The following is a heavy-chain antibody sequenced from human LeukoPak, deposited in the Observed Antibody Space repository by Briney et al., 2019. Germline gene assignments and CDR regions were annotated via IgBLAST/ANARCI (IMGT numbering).Heavy chain of an antibody. V-gene: IGHV4-59*01. CDR2: IYYSGST. CDR1: GGSISSYY. Sequence: SETLSLTCTVSGGSISSYYWSWIRQPPGEGLEWIGYIYYSGSTNYNPSLESRVTISVDTSKNQFSLKLSSVTAADTAVYFCARWYSSSSRAFDIWGQGTMVTVSS. CDR3: ARWYSSSSRAFDI. D-gene: IGHD6-6*01. J-gene: IGHJ3*02.